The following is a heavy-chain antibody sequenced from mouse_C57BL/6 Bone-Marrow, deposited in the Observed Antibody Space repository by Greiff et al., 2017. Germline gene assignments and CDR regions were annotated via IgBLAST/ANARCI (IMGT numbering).Heavy chain of an antibody. J-gene: IGHJ3*01. Sequence: VQLQQSGAELMKPGASVKLSCKATGYTFTGYWIEWVKQRPGHGLEWIGEILPGSGSTNYNAKFKGKATFTADTSSNTAYMQLSRLTAEDSTIYCCARPFYYTWLAYWGQGTLVTVSA. CDR1: GYTFTGYW. D-gene: IGHD2-1*01. V-gene: IGHV1-9*01. CDR3: ARPFYYTWLAY. CDR2: ILPGSGST.